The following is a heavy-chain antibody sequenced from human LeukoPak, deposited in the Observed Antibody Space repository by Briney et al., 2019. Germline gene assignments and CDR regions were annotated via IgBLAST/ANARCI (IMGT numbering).Heavy chain of an antibody. Sequence: GGSLRLSCAASGFTFRSAWLNWVRQAPGKGLEWVGRIKSKTDGGTIDYAAPVKGRFTISRDDSKNTVYLQMNSLKTEDTAVYYCATDGYCGGGSCCSFDYWGQGTLVTLSS. J-gene: IGHJ4*02. D-gene: IGHD2-15*01. V-gene: IGHV3-15*01. CDR3: ATDGYCGGGSCCSFDY. CDR2: IKSKTDGGTI. CDR1: GFTFRSAW.